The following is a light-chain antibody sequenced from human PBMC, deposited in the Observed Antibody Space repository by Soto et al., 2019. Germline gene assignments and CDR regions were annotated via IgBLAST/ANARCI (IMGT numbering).Light chain of an antibody. CDR2: DVS. CDR3: CSYAGSYSL. V-gene: IGLV2-11*01. CDR1: SSDVGGYNF. J-gene: IGLJ2*01. Sequence: QSALTQPRSVSGSPGQSVTISCTGTSSDVGGYNFVSWYQQHPGKVPKLMIYDVSQRPSGVPDRFSGSKSGNTASLTISGLQAEDEADYYCCSYAGSYSLFGGETKLTVL.